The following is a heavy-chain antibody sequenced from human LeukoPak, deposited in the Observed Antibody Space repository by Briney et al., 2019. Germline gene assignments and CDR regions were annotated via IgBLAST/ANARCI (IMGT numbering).Heavy chain of an antibody. CDR3: ARDYYDILTGYEGAFDI. J-gene: IGHJ3*02. D-gene: IGHD3-9*01. Sequence: GGSLRLSCAASGFTFSSYSMNWVRQAPGKGLEWVSSISSSSSYIYYADSVKGRFTISRDNAKNSLYLHMNSLRAEDTAVYYCARDYYDILTGYEGAFDIWGQGTMVTVSS. CDR1: GFTFSSYS. V-gene: IGHV3-21*01. CDR2: ISSSSSYI.